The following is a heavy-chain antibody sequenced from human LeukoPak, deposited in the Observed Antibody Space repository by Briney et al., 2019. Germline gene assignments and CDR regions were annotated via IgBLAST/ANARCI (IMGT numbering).Heavy chain of an antibody. V-gene: IGHV3-23*01. Sequence: GGSLRLSCAASGFTFSSFAMSWVRQAPGRGLEWVSSISGSGASTYYADSVKGRFTISRDNSRNTLYLQMSSLRAEDTAVYYCAKSHSVAVAGTYSTYYFESWGQGTLVTVSS. CDR1: GFTFSSFA. D-gene: IGHD6-19*01. CDR3: AKSHSVAVAGTYSTYYFES. J-gene: IGHJ4*02. CDR2: ISGSGAST.